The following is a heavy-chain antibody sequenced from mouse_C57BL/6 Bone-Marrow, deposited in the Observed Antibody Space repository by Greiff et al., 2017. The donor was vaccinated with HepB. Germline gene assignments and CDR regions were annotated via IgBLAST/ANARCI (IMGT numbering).Heavy chain of an antibody. V-gene: IGHV14-4*01. J-gene: IGHJ2*01. CDR3: KAFPGGYFDY. CDR2: IDPENGDT. CDR1: GFNIKDDY. Sequence: EVKLLESGAELVRPGASVKLSCTASGFNIKDDYMHWVKQRPEQGLEWIGWIDPENGDTEYASKFQGKATITADTSSNTAYLQLSSLTSEDTAVYYCKAFPGGYFDYWGQGTTLTVSS.